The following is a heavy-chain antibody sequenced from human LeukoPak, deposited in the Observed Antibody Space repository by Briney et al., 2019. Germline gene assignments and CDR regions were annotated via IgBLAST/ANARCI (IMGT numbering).Heavy chain of an antibody. J-gene: IGHJ4*02. CDR3: ARSRRTGITMIVGGGLDY. Sequence: SVKVSCKASGGTFSSYAISWVRQAPGQGLEWMGGIIPIFGTANYAQKFQGRVTITADESTSTAYMELSSLRSEDTAVYYCARSRRTGITMIVGGGLDYWGQGTLVTVSS. CDR1: GGTFSSYA. V-gene: IGHV1-69*01. D-gene: IGHD3-22*01. CDR2: IIPIFGTA.